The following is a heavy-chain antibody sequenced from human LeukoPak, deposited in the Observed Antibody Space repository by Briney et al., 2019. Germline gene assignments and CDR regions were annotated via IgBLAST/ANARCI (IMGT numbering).Heavy chain of an antibody. J-gene: IGHJ4*02. V-gene: IGHV3-15*01. CDR1: GFTFSNAW. CDR2: IKSKTDGGTT. CDR3: TTAVPRGYSYGYFDY. D-gene: IGHD5-18*01. Sequence: NPGGSLRLSCAASGFTFSNAWMSWVRQAPGKGLEWVGRIKSKTDGGTTDYAAPVKGRFTISRDDSKNTLYLQMNSLKTEDTAVYYCTTAVPRGYSYGYFDYWGQGTLVTVSS.